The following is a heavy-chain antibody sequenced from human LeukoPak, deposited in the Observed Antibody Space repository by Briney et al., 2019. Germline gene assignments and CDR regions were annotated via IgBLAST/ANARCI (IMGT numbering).Heavy chain of an antibody. V-gene: IGHV3-21*01. Sequence: GGSLRLSCAASGFTFSSYSMNWVRQAPGKGLEWVSSISSSSSYIYYADSVKGRFTISRDNAKNSLYLQMNSLRAEDTAVYYCARDLGGVAGTGTDYWGQGTLVTVSS. CDR1: GFTFSSYS. J-gene: IGHJ4*02. CDR2: ISSSSSYI. D-gene: IGHD6-19*01. CDR3: ARDLGGVAGTGTDY.